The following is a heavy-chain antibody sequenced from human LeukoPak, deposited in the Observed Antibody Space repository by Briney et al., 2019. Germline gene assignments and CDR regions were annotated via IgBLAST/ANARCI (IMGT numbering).Heavy chain of an antibody. CDR1: GGSISSSSYY. CDR3: ARDRDDGFDL. J-gene: IGHJ2*01. V-gene: IGHV4-61*01. D-gene: IGHD1-1*01. CDR2: FFYSGST. Sequence: PSETLSLTCTVSGGSISSSSYYWGWIRQPPGKGLEWIGYFFYSGSTNYNPSLKSRVIISIDTSKNQISLSLSSVTAADTAVYYCARDRDDGFDLWGRGTLVTVSS.